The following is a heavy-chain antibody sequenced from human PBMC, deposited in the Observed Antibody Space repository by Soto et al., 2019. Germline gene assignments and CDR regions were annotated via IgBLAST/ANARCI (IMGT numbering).Heavy chain of an antibody. CDR3: TTSGRRWPDSFDI. J-gene: IGHJ3*02. CDR2: VTPDGRS. Sequence: QVQLQQWGAGLLKPSETLSLTCTVYGGSFNSYFWNWVRQPPGKGLEWIGEVTPDGRSNYNPSLKSRVTISKDTSKNQFSLEVTSVTAADTAVYYCTTSGRRWPDSFDIWGQGAMLTVSS. CDR1: GGSFNSYF. D-gene: IGHD2-15*01. V-gene: IGHV4-34*01.